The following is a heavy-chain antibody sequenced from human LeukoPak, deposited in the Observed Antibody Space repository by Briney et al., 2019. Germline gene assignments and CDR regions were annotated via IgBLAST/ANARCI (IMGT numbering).Heavy chain of an antibody. Sequence: ASVKVSCKASGYTFTSYGISGVRQAPGHGREWGGCISAYNGNTNYAQKLQGRVTMTTDTSTSTAYMELRSLRSDDTAVYYCARDSHAGGPGGGYDYYYGMDVWGQGTTVTVSS. CDR1: GYTFTSYG. D-gene: IGHD5-12*01. J-gene: IGHJ6*02. CDR2: ISAYNGNT. CDR3: ARDSHAGGPGGGYDYYYGMDV. V-gene: IGHV1-18*01.